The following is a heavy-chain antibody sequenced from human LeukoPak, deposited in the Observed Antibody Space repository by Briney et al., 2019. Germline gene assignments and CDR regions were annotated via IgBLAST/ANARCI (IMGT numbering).Heavy chain of an antibody. V-gene: IGHV4-59*01. CDR1: GGSISSYY. CDR2: IYYSGST. D-gene: IGHD5-18*01. J-gene: IGHJ3*02. CDR3: ARDLGVMVRAFDI. Sequence: SETLSLTCTVAGGSISSYYWSWIRQPPGKRLEWIGYIYYSGSTSYNPSLKSRVTISVDTSKNQISLKLSSVTAADTAVYYCARDLGVMVRAFDIWGQGTMVTVSS.